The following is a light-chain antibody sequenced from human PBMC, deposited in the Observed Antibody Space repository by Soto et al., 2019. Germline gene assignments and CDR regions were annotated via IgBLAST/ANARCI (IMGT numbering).Light chain of an antibody. V-gene: IGKV1-8*01. CDR3: QQYYSYPHT. CDR1: QGISSY. J-gene: IGKJ4*01. Sequence: AIRMTQSPSSLSASTGDRVTITCRASQGISSYLAWYQQKPGKAPKLLIYAASTLQGGVPSRFSGSGSGTDFTLTISCLQSEDFATYYCQQYYSYPHTFGGGTKVDIK. CDR2: AAS.